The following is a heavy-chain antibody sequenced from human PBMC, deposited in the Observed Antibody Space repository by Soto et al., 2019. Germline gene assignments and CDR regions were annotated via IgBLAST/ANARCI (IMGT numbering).Heavy chain of an antibody. D-gene: IGHD2-15*01. Sequence: SETLSLTCTVSGVSISSGGYYWSWIRQHPGKGLEWIGYIYYGGSTYYNPSLKSRVTISIDTSKNQFSLKLNSVTAADTAVYYCARGQVVAAQHWGQGTLVTVSS. J-gene: IGHJ4*02. CDR3: ARGQVVAAQH. CDR1: GVSISSGGYY. V-gene: IGHV4-31*03. CDR2: IYYGGST.